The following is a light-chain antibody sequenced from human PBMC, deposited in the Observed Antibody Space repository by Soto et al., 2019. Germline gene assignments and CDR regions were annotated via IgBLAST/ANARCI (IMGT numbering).Light chain of an antibody. CDR2: AAS. Sequence: AIRLTQSPSSLSASTGDRVPITCRASQGISSYLAWYQQKQGKAPKLLIYAASTLQSGVPSRFSGSGSGTDLTITISRLEPEDCALYFCQQYNNWPFSFGQGTRLEIK. J-gene: IGKJ5*01. CDR3: QQYNNWPFS. V-gene: IGKV1-8*01. CDR1: QGISSY.